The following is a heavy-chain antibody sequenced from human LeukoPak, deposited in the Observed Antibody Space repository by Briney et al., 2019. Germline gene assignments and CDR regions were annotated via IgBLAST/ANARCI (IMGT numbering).Heavy chain of an antibody. D-gene: IGHD4-17*01. CDR3: VRGSYGAYDY. V-gene: IGHV3-21*01. CDR1: GFTFSSYS. J-gene: IGHJ4*02. Sequence: RGSLRLSCEASGFTFSSYSMNWVRQAPGKGLEWVSSISSDSSYIYYADAVHGRFTVSRDNAKYSLYLQMNSLRAEDTAVYYCVRGSYGAYDYWGQGSLVTVSS. CDR2: ISSDSSYI.